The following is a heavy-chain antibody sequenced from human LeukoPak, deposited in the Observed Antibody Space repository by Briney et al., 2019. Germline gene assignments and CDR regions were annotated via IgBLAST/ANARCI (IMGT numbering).Heavy chain of an antibody. CDR3: ARDGYDYVWGSHNFDY. V-gene: IGHV7-4-1*02. Sequence: ASVTVSCTASGYTFTSYAMNWVRQAPGQGLEWMGWINTNTGNPTYAQGFTGRFVFSLDTSVSTAYLQISSLKAEDTAVYYCARDGYDYVWGSHNFDYWGQGTLVTVSS. CDR2: INTNTGNP. J-gene: IGHJ4*02. CDR1: GYTFTSYA. D-gene: IGHD3-16*01.